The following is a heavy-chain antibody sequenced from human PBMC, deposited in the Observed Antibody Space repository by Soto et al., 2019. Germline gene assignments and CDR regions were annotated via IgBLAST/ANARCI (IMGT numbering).Heavy chain of an antibody. V-gene: IGHV1-69*13. J-gene: IGHJ3*02. CDR1: GGTFSSYA. Sequence: GASVKVSCKASGGTFSSYAISWVRQAPGQGLEWMGGIIPIFGTANYAQKFQGRVTITADESTSTAYMELSSLRSEDTAVYYCARGPRRMIADAFDIWGQGTMVTVSS. CDR2: IIPIFGTA. D-gene: IGHD3-22*01. CDR3: ARGPRRMIADAFDI.